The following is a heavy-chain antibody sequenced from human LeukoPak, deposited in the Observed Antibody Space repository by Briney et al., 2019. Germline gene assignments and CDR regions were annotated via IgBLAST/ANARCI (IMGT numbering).Heavy chain of an antibody. J-gene: IGHJ4*02. Sequence: SETLSLTCTVSGDSISSSSYYWGWIRQPPGKGLEWIGSIYYSGRTYYNPSLKSRVTISVDTPKNQFSLKLSSVTAADTAVYYCARHRSGWYGATYWGQGTLVTVSS. D-gene: IGHD6-19*01. V-gene: IGHV4-39*01. CDR1: GDSISSSSYY. CDR3: ARHRSGWYGATY. CDR2: IYYSGRT.